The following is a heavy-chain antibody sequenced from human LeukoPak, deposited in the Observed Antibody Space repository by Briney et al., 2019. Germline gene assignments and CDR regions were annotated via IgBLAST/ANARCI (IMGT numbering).Heavy chain of an antibody. J-gene: IGHJ3*02. CDR3: ARVMGTTVTRRVYAFDI. V-gene: IGHV4-59*07. CDR1: GGSISTYY. D-gene: IGHD4-17*01. CDR2: ISYSGST. Sequence: ADTLSLTCSLSGGSISTYYWSWIRQPPGKGLEWIGYISYSGSTNDNPSLKSRFTISVDPSKNQFSLKVSPVTAADTAVYYCARVMGTTVTRRVYAFDIWGQGTMVTVAS.